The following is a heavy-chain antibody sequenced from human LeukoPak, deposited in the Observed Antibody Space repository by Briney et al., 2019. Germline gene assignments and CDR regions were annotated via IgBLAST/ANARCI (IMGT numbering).Heavy chain of an antibody. Sequence: SETLSLTCTVSGGSISSYYWSWIRQPPGKGLEWIGCIYYSGSTNYSPSLKSRVTISVDTSKNQFSLKLGSVTAADTAVYYCARDGIGSGWYYFDYWGQGTLVTVSS. V-gene: IGHV4-59*01. CDR2: IYYSGST. D-gene: IGHD6-19*01. CDR3: ARDGIGSGWYYFDY. J-gene: IGHJ4*02. CDR1: GGSISSYY.